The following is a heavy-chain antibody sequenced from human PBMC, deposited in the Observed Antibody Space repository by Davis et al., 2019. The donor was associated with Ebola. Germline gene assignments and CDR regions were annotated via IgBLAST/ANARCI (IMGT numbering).Heavy chain of an antibody. CDR1: GFTFSSYG. Sequence: GESLKISCAASGFTFSSYGMHWVRQAPGKGLEWVAVIWYDGSNKYYADSVKGRFTISRDNSKNTLYLQMNSLRAEDTAVYYCARGSIAARPGYYYGMDVWGQGTTVTVSS. CDR2: IWYDGSNK. CDR3: ARGSIAARPGYYYGMDV. J-gene: IGHJ6*02. V-gene: IGHV3-33*01. D-gene: IGHD6-6*01.